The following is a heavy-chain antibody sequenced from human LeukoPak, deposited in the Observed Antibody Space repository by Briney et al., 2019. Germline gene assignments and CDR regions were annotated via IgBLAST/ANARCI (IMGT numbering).Heavy chain of an antibody. CDR3: AGSAYYRDFDY. J-gene: IGHJ4*02. CDR1: GFTVSNKY. V-gene: IGHV3-11*04. CDR2: ISSFGSTI. D-gene: IGHD3-22*01. Sequence: GGSLRLSCAASGFTVSNKYMTWVRQAPGKGLEWVSYISSFGSTIYYADSVKGRFTISRDNAKNSLYLQMNSLRAEDTAVYYCAGSAYYRDFDYWGQGTLVTVSS.